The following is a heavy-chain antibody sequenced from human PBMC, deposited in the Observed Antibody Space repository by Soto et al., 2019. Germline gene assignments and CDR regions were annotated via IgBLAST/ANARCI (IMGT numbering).Heavy chain of an antibody. CDR3: ARVATHSSSWYYYYYGMDV. CDR2: IKQDGSEK. Sequence: GGSLRLSCAASGFTFSSYWMSWVRQAPGKGLEWVANIKQDGSEKYYVDSVKGRFTISRDNAKNSLYLQMNSLRAEDTAVYYCARVATHSSSWYYYYYGMDVWGQGTTVTVSS. V-gene: IGHV3-7*05. D-gene: IGHD6-13*01. J-gene: IGHJ6*02. CDR1: GFTFSSYW.